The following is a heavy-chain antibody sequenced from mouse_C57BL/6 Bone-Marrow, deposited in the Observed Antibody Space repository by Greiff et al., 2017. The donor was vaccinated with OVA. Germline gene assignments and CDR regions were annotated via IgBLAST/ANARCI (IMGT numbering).Heavy chain of an antibody. D-gene: IGHD1-1*01. CDR3: ARNPNYYGSSHWYFDV. J-gene: IGHJ1*03. V-gene: IGHV2-2*01. Sequence: VKVVESGPGLVQPSQSLSITCTVSGFSLTSYGVHWVRQSPGKGLEWLGVIWSGGSTDYNAAFISRLSISKDNSKSQVFFKMNSLQADDTAIYYCARNPNYYGSSHWYFDVWGTGTTVTVSS. CDR2: IWSGGST. CDR1: GFSLTSYG.